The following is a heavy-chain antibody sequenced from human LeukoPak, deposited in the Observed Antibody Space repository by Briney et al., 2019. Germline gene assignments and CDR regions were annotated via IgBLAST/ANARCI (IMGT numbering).Heavy chain of an antibody. CDR2: TTSSGKTI. Sequence: PGGSLRLSCAASGFTFSSYTMNWVRQAPGKGLEWVSYTTSSGKTIYYADSLEGRFTISRDNAKNSLYLQMNSLRAEDTAVYYCAAREFDYWGQGTLVTVSS. CDR1: GFTFSSYT. V-gene: IGHV3-48*01. CDR3: AAREFDY. D-gene: IGHD1-26*01. J-gene: IGHJ4*02.